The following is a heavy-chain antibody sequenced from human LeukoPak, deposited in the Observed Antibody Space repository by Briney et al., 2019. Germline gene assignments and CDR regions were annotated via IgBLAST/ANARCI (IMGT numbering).Heavy chain of an antibody. V-gene: IGHV3-21*01. CDR1: GFTFSSYS. Sequence: GGSLRLSCAASGFTFSSYSMNWVRQAPGKGLEWVSSISSSSSYIYYADSVKGRFTISRDNAKNSLYLQMNSLRAEDTAVYYCASDPLGYCSGGSCYGVYWGQGTLVTVSS. J-gene: IGHJ4*02. D-gene: IGHD2-15*01. CDR2: ISSSSSYI. CDR3: ASDPLGYCSGGSCYGVY.